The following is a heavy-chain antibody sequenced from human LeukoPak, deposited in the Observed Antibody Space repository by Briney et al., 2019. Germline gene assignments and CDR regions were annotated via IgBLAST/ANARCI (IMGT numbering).Heavy chain of an antibody. Sequence: GGSLRLSCAASGFTFSNYAVSWVRQAPGKGLEWVSAISGSGGSTYYADSVKGRFTISRDNSKNTLYLQMNSLRAEDTAVYYCALNGREVPSGDFDIWGQGTMVTVSS. D-gene: IGHD3-16*02. J-gene: IGHJ3*02. V-gene: IGHV3-23*01. CDR1: GFTFSNYA. CDR2: ISGSGGST. CDR3: ALNGREVPSGDFDI.